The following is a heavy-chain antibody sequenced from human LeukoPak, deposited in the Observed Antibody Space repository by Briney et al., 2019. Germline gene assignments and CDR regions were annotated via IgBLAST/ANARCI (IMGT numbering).Heavy chain of an antibody. J-gene: IGHJ5*02. Sequence: GRSLRLSCAASGFTFSSYGMHWVRQAPGNGLEWVAVISYDGSNKYYADSVKGRFTISRDNSKNTLYLQMNSLRAEDTAVYYCAKDFGRFGEFPDNWFDPWGQGTLVTVSS. V-gene: IGHV3-30*18. D-gene: IGHD3-16*01. CDR2: ISYDGSNK. CDR1: GFTFSSYG. CDR3: AKDFGRFGEFPDNWFDP.